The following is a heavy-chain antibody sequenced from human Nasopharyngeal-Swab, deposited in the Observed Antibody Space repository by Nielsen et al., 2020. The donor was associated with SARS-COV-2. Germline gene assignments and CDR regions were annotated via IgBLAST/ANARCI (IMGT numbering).Heavy chain of an antibody. CDR1: GFTFSSYA. V-gene: IGHV3-23*01. CDR3: AKDEPYYDSSGYNYYYYYMDV. CDR2: ISGSGGST. D-gene: IGHD3-22*01. J-gene: IGHJ6*03. Sequence: GGSLRLSCAASGFTFSSYAMSWVRQAPGKGLEWVSAISGSGGSTYYADSVKGRLTISRDNSKNTLYLQMNSLRAEDTAVYYCAKDEPYYDSSGYNYYYYYMDVWGKGTTVTVSS.